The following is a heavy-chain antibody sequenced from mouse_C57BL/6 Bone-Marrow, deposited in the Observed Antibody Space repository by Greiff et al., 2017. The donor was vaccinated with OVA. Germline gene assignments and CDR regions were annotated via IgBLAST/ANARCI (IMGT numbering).Heavy chain of an antibody. V-gene: IGHV5-17*01. CDR1: GFTFSDYG. CDR2: ISSGSSTI. Sequence: EVKLMESGGGLVKPGGSLKLSCAASGFTFSDYGMHWVRQAPEKGLEWVAYISSGSSTIYYADTVKGRFTISRDNAKNTLFLQMTSLRSEDTAMYYCARTAQGFAYWGQGTLVTVSA. D-gene: IGHD3-2*02. CDR3: ARTAQGFAY. J-gene: IGHJ3*01.